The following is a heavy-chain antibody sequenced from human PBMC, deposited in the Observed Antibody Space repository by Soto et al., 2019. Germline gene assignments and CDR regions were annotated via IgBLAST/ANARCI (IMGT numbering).Heavy chain of an antibody. D-gene: IGHD3-9*01. V-gene: IGHV4-61*01. CDR3: ARVAITSDWSCFDF. J-gene: IGHJ4*02. Sequence: QVQLQESGPGLVKPSETLSLTCTVSGGSVSSGSFYWSWIRQPPGKGLEWIGYVDYTGSTNYNPPPESRVTISVDTSKNQFSLKLSSVTAADTAVYYCARVAITSDWSCFDFRGQGALVTVSS. CDR1: GGSVSSGSFY. CDR2: VDYTGST.